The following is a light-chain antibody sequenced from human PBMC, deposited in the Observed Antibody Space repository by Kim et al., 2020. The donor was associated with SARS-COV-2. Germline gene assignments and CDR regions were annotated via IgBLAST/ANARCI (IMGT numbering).Light chain of an antibody. V-gene: IGLV2-14*03. CDR2: DVS. CDR1: SSDVGGYNY. J-gene: IGLJ2*01. CDR3: SSYTSSSTLGVV. Sequence: QSALTQPASVSGSPGQSITISCTGTSSDVGGYNYVSWYQQHPGEAPKPMIYDVSNRPSGVSNRFSGSKSGNTASLTISGLQAGDEADYYCSSYTSSSTLGVVFGGGTQLTVL.